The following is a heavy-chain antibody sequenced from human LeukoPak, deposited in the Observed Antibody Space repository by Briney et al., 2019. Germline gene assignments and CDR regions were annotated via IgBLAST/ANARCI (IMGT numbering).Heavy chain of an antibody. CDR2: ISWNSDNI. CDR3: AKVDYDSSGYPDY. Sequence: PGRSLRLSCAASGFIFDDYAMHWVRQAPGKGLEWVSSISWNSDNIKYVDSVKGRFTISRDNSKNTLYLQMNSLRAEDTAVYYCAKVDYDSSGYPDYWGQGTLVTVSS. J-gene: IGHJ4*02. D-gene: IGHD3-22*01. V-gene: IGHV3-9*01. CDR1: GFIFDDYA.